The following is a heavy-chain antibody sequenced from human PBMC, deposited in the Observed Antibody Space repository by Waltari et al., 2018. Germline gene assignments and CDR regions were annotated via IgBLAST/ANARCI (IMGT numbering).Heavy chain of an antibody. CDR1: GFTFRSYA. CDR3: AKGGSSTSTWYYY. D-gene: IGHD6-13*01. V-gene: IGHV3-23*01. CDR2: ISDSGGKT. Sequence: EVQLLESGGGLVQPGGSLRVSCAASGFTFRSYAMNWVRQAPGKGLEWVAGISDSGGKTYYADSVKGRFTISRDNSKNTLYLQMNSLRAEDTALYYCAKGGSSTSTWYYYWGQGTLVTVSS. J-gene: IGHJ4*02.